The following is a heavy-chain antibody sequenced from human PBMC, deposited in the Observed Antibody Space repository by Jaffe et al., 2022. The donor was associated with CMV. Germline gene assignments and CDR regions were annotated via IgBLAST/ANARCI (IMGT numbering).Heavy chain of an antibody. V-gene: IGHV4-39*01. Sequence: QLQLQESGPGLVKPSETLSLTCTVSGGSISSSSYYWGWIRQPPGKGLEWIGSIYYSGSTYYNPSLKSRVTISVDTSKNQFSLKLSSVTAADTAVYYCARAYGSGSYYNIVWGQGTLVTVSS. D-gene: IGHD3-10*01. J-gene: IGHJ4*02. CDR2: IYYSGST. CDR3: ARAYGSGSYYNIV. CDR1: GGSISSSSYY.